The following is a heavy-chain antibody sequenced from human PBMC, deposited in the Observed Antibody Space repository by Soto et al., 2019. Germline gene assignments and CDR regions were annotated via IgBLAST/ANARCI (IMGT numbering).Heavy chain of an antibody. CDR2: VSHDGKTE. CDR3: GREPYISGHYSGGCDV. Sequence: QVQLVESGGGVVQPGWSLRLSCAASGFTFSSYAMHWVRQAPGKGLEWVAVVSHDGKTEYHAASVKGRFTISRDTSANILSLQMNSLRDEDTAVYYCGREPYISGHYSGGCDVWGQGTMVTVSS. V-gene: IGHV3-30*04. CDR1: GFTFSSYA. D-gene: IGHD3-22*01. J-gene: IGHJ3*01.